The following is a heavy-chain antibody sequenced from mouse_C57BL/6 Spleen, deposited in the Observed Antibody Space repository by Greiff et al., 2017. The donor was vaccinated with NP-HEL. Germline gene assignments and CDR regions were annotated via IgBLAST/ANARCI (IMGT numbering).Heavy chain of an antibody. V-gene: IGHV1-64*01. Sequence: VQLQQPGAELVKPGASVKLSCKASGYTFTSYWMHWVKQRPGQGLEWIGMIHPNSGSTNYNEKFKSKATLTVDKSSSTAYMQLSSLTSEDSAVYDCADDGYFRGFAYWGQGTLVTVSA. J-gene: IGHJ3*01. CDR1: GYTFTSYW. CDR3: ADDGYFRGFAY. CDR2: IHPNSGST. D-gene: IGHD2-3*01.